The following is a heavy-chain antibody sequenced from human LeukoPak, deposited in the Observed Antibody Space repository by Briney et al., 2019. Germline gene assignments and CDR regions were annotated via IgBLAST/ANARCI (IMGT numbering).Heavy chain of an antibody. CDR3: ARVDTAMDYDAFDI. Sequence: SVKVSCKASGGTFSSHAISWVRQAPGQGLEWMGGIIPIFGTANYAQKFQGRVTITADESTSTAYMELSSLRSEDTAVYYCARVDTAMDYDAFDIWGQGTMVTVSS. CDR2: IIPIFGTA. V-gene: IGHV1-69*13. J-gene: IGHJ3*02. CDR1: GGTFSSHA. D-gene: IGHD5-18*01.